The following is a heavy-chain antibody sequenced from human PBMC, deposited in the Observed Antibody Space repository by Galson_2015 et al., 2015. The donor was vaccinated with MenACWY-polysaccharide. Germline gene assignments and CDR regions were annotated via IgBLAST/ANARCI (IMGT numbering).Heavy chain of an antibody. Sequence: SLRLSCAASGFTFSDYYMSWIRQAPGKGLEWVSYISSSGSTIYYADSVKGRFTISRDNAKNSLYLQMNSLRAEDTAVYYCARVRKGATTGYYYGMDVWGQGTTVTVSS. CDR2: ISSSGSTI. J-gene: IGHJ6*02. D-gene: IGHD1-26*01. V-gene: IGHV3-11*01. CDR1: GFTFSDYY. CDR3: ARVRKGATTGYYYGMDV.